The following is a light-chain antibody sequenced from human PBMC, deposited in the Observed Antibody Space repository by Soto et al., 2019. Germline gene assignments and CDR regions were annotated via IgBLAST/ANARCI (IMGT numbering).Light chain of an antibody. J-gene: IGKJ4*01. V-gene: IGKV3-20*01. CDR2: GAS. Sequence: IVLTQSPGTLSLSPGESATLSCRASQSVSSNYLAWYQQQPGQAPRLLIYGASSRATGIPDRFSGSGSGTDFTLIINRLEPEDFAVYYCQQYGSSPLTFGGGTKVEIK. CDR3: QQYGSSPLT. CDR1: QSVSSNY.